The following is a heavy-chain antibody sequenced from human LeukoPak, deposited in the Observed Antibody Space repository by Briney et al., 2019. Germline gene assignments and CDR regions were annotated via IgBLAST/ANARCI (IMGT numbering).Heavy chain of an antibody. CDR2: INAGNGNT. CDR1: GYTFTGYY. V-gene: IGHV1-3*03. D-gene: IGHD1-1*01. J-gene: IGHJ4*02. CDR3: ARVGGTGTLDY. Sequence: ASVKVSCKASGYTFTGYYMHWVRQAPGQRLEWMGWINAGNGNTKYSQEFQGRVTITRDTSASTAYMELSSLRSEDMAVYYCARVGGTGTLDYWGQGTLVTVSS.